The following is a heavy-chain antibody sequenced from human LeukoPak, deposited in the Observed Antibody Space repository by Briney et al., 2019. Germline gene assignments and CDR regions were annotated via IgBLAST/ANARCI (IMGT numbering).Heavy chain of an antibody. Sequence: GGSLRLSCAASGFTFSSYAMNWVRQAPGKGPEWVSLIKGSGDSTYYADSVRGRFTISRDNSKNTLYLHMNSLRGEDTAVYYCAKGEVVPAAIYGMDVWGQGTTVTVS. CDR3: AKGEVVPAAIYGMDV. CDR2: IKGSGDST. CDR1: GFTFSSYA. D-gene: IGHD2-2*02. J-gene: IGHJ6*02. V-gene: IGHV3-23*01.